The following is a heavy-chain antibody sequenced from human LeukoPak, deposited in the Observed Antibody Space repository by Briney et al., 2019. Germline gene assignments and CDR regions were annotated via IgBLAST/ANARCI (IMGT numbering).Heavy chain of an antibody. CDR2: IYPGDSDT. CDR3: ARHRDGSTAWGY. Sequence: GESLKISWNGSWYRFTSYWIRWVRPVPGKGLEWMGIIYPGDSDTRYSPSFQGQVTISADKSISTAYLQWSSLKASDTAMYYCARHRDGSTAWGYWGQGTLVTVSS. J-gene: IGHJ4*02. V-gene: IGHV5-51*01. CDR1: WYRFTSYW. D-gene: IGHD5-24*01.